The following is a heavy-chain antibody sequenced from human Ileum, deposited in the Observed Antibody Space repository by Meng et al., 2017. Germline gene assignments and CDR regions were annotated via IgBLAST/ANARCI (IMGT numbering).Heavy chain of an antibody. CDR1: GDSLGTHY. CDR3: ARSFHESSWGSYRYLFGL. V-gene: IGHV4-59*11. J-gene: IGHJ4*02. CDR2: VFYSGST. Sequence: QVQLQESGPGLVKPSETLSLACTVSGDSLGTHYWSWIRQPPGKGLEWIGYVFYSGSTNYNPSLKSRVAISVDTSKNQVSLKLTSVTAADTAVYYCARSFHESSWGSYRYLFGLWGQGALVTVS. D-gene: IGHD3-16*02.